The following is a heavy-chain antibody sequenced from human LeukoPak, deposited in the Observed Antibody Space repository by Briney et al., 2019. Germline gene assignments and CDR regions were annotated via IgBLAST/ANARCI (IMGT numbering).Heavy chain of an antibody. D-gene: IGHD1-1*01. CDR3: VREGNWSLDS. V-gene: IGHV3-74*03. Sequence: GGSLRLSCAASGFTFYSHWMHWVRQVPGKGLVWVSRLNPDASDRQYADSVKGRFPISRDNAKNTMYLQMSSLRAEDTAVYYCVREGNWSLDSWGQGTVVTVSS. CDR1: GFTFYSHW. J-gene: IGHJ4*02. CDR2: LNPDASDR.